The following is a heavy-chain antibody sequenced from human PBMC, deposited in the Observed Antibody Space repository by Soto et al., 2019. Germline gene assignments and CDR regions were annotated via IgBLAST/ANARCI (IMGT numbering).Heavy chain of an antibody. Sequence: SETLSLTCAVCGGSFSGYYWSWIRQPPGKGLEWIGEINHSGSTNYNPSLKSRVTISVDTSKNQFSLKLSSVTAADTAVYYCARGRDLLVAATRYFDYWGQGTLVTVS. CDR2: INHSGST. V-gene: IGHV4-34*01. J-gene: IGHJ4*02. CDR1: GGSFSGYY. D-gene: IGHD2-15*01. CDR3: ARGRDLLVAATRYFDY.